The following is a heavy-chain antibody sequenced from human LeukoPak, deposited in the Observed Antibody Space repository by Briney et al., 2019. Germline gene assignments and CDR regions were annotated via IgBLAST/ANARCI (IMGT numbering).Heavy chain of an antibody. D-gene: IGHD6-19*01. CDR3: ARAGYSSGWYYFDY. CDR2: INHSGST. J-gene: IGHJ4*02. CDR1: GGSFSGYY. Sequence: SETLSLTCAVYGGSFSGYYWSWIRQPPGKGLERIGEINHSGSTNYNPSLKSRVTISVDTSKNQFSLELSSVTAADTAVYYCARAGYSSGWYYFDYWGQGTLVTVSS. V-gene: IGHV4-34*01.